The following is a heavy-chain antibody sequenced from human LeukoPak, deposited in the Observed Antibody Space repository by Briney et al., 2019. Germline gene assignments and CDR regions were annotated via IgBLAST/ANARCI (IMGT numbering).Heavy chain of an antibody. D-gene: IGHD2-2*01. CDR1: GFTFSDYY. Sequence: GGSLRLFCAASGFTFSDYYMSWIRQAPGKGLEWVSYISSSGSTIYYADSVKGRFTLSRDNAKNSLYLQMNSLRAEDTAVYYCAREGGGIRYCSSTSCYSPHFDYWGQGTLVTVSS. V-gene: IGHV3-11*04. J-gene: IGHJ4*02. CDR3: AREGGGIRYCSSTSCYSPHFDY. CDR2: ISSSGSTI.